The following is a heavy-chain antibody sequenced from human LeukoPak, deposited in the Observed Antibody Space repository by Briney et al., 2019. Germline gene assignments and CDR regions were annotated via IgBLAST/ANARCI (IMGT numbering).Heavy chain of an antibody. D-gene: IGHD6-13*01. J-gene: IGHJ4*02. Sequence: PGACPRLSCAASGFTFSSYAMSWVRQAPGKGLEWVLAISGSGGSTYCAYYADSVKGRFTISRDNSKNTLYLQMNSLRAEDTAAYYCAKDLTAAPKTPLDYWGQGTLVTVSS. CDR1: GFTFSSYA. CDR2: ISGSGGSTYCA. V-gene: IGHV3-23*01. CDR3: AKDLTAAPKTPLDY.